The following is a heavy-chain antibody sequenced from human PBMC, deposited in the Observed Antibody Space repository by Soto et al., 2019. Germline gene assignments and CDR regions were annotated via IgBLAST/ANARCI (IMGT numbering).Heavy chain of an antibody. CDR2: ISYDGSNK. CDR1: GFTFSSYG. CDR3: AKDAIVGASPPINWYFDL. Sequence: VPLVESGGGVVQPGRSLRLSCAASGFTFSSYGMHWVRQAPGKGLEWVAVISYDGSNKYYADSVKGRFTISRDNSKNTLYPQMNSLRAEDTAVYYCAKDAIVGASPPINWYFDLWGRGTLVTVSS. D-gene: IGHD1-26*01. V-gene: IGHV3-30*18. J-gene: IGHJ2*01.